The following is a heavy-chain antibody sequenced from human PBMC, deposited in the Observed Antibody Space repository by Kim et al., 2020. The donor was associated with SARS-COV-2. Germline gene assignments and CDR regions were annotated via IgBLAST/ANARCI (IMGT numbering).Heavy chain of an antibody. CDR2: IDCGNGNT. D-gene: IGHD3-16*01. V-gene: IGHV1-3*01. Sequence: ASVKVSCKTSGHFFTRDSIHWVRQAPGQGLEWMGGIDCGNGNTIYSQKFQGRVTFTTDTSASTAYMELSFLRSEDSAVYYCLGGFYFVYWGQGTLVLVSS. CDR3: LGGFYFVY. J-gene: IGHJ4*02. CDR1: GHFFTRDS.